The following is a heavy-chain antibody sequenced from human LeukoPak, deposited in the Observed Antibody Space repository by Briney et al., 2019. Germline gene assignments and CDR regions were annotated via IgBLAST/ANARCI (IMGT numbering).Heavy chain of an antibody. D-gene: IGHD3-22*01. CDR1: GGSFSGYY. CDR3: ARGLLNYYDSSAYYEGDAFDI. J-gene: IGHJ3*02. CDR2: INHSGST. Sequence: SETLSLTCAVYGGSFSGYYWSWIRQPPGKGLEWIGEINHSGSTNYNPSLKSRVTISVDTSKNQFSLKLSSVTAAYTAVYYCARGLLNYYDSSAYYEGDAFDIWGQGTMVTVSS. V-gene: IGHV4-34*01.